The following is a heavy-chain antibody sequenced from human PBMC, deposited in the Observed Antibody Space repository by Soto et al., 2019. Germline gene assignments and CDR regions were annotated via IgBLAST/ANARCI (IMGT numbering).Heavy chain of an antibody. J-gene: IGHJ4*02. Sequence: GGSLRLSCAASGFTFSSYSMNWVRQAPGKGLEWVSSISSSSSYIYYADSVKGRFTISRDNAKNSLYLQMNSLRAEDTAVYYCASRYLEYFFSSPCSAPYDYWGQGALVTVSS. CDR3: ASRYLEYFFSSPCSAPYDY. V-gene: IGHV3-21*04. D-gene: IGHD2-2*01. CDR1: GFTFSSYS. CDR2: ISSSSSYI.